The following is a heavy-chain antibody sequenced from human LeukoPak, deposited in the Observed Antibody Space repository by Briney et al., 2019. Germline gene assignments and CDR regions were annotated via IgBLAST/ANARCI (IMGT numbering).Heavy chain of an antibody. Sequence: PSETLSLTCTVSGGSISSYYWSWIRQPPGKGLEWIGYIYYSGSTNYNPSLKSRVTISVDTSKNQFSLKLSSVTAADTAVYYCARASITYYYYYMGVWGKGTTVTVSS. CDR2: IYYSGST. CDR3: ARASITYYYYYMGV. CDR1: GGSISSYY. J-gene: IGHJ6*03. V-gene: IGHV4-59*01. D-gene: IGHD1-20*01.